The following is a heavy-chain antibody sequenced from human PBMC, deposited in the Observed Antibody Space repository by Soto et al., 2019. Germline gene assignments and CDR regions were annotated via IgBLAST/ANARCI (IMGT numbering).Heavy chain of an antibody. D-gene: IGHD3-22*01. CDR2: ISYDGSNK. CDR1: GFTFSSYA. J-gene: IGHJ1*01. CDR3: ARAPKDYYDSSGYSEYFQH. Sequence: LRLSCAASGFTFSSYAMHWVRQAPVKGLEWVAVISYDGSNKYYADSVKGRFTISRDNSKNTLYLQMSSLRAEDTAVYYCARAPKDYYDSSGYSEYFQHWGQGTLVTVSS. V-gene: IGHV3-30-3*01.